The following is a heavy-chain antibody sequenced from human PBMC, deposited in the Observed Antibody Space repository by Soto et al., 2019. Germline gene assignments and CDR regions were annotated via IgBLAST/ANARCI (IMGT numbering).Heavy chain of an antibody. J-gene: IGHJ5*02. CDR2: SYSSGST. V-gene: IGHV4-39*01. CDR3: ARHGGGSSTLDWFDP. D-gene: IGHD6-6*01. Sequence: PSESLSLTCTVSGVTISSSSKYWGRHRQAKGKGLECIGISYSSGSTYYNPSLKSRVTISVDTSKNQFSLKLSSVTAADTAVYYCARHGGGSSTLDWFDPWGQGTLVTVSS. CDR1: GVTISSSSKY.